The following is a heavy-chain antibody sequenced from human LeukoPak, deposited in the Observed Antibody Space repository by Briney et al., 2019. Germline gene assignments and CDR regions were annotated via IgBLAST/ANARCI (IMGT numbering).Heavy chain of an antibody. V-gene: IGHV4-61*02. D-gene: IGHD3-3*01. CDR3: AREDFGVVTSLAFDY. J-gene: IGHJ4*02. CDR2: IYTSGST. CDR1: GVSISSGSYY. Sequence: SETLSLTCTVSGVSISSGSYYWSWLRQPAGKGLEWIGRIYTSGSTNYNPSLKSRVTISVDTPKNQFSLKLSSVTAADTAVYYCAREDFGVVTSLAFDYWGQGTLVTVSS.